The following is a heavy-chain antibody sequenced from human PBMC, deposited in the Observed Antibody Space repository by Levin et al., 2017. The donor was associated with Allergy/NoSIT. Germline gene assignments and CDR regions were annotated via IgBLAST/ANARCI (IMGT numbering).Heavy chain of an antibody. J-gene: IGHJ4*02. CDR1: GGSISSGGYY. V-gene: IGHV4-31*03. CDR3: ARERAARRGARKFDY. CDR2: IYYSGST. Sequence: SETLSLTCTVSGGSISSGGYYWSWIRQHPGKGLEWIGYIYYSGSTYYNPSLKSRVTISVDTSKNQFSLKLSSVTAADTAVYYCARERAARRGARKFDYWGQGTLVTVSS. D-gene: IGHD6-6*01.